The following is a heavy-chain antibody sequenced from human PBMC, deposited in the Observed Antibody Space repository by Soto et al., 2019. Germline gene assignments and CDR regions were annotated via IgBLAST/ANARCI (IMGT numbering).Heavy chain of an antibody. Sequence: SETLSLTCTVSGGSISSYYWSWIRQPPGKGLEWIGYIYYSGSTNYNPSLKSRVTISVDTSKNQFSLKLSSVTAADTAVYYCARAPTTADSYYYGMDVWGQGTTVTVSS. D-gene: IGHD4-17*01. CDR3: ARAPTTADSYYYGMDV. J-gene: IGHJ6*02. CDR2: IYYSGST. CDR1: GGSISSYY. V-gene: IGHV4-59*01.